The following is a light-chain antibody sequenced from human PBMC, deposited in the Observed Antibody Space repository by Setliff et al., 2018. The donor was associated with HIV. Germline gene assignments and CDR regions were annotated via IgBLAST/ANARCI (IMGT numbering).Light chain of an antibody. CDR2: DVT. CDR1: SNDVGPYNY. CDR3: CSYAGAYCLGV. V-gene: IGLV2-11*01. J-gene: IGLJ1*01. Sequence: QSALTQPRSVSGSPGQSVTISCTGTSNDVGPYNYVSWYQQHPGKAPKLMIFDVTTRPSGVSDRFSGSKSGNTASLTISGLQAEDEDDYYCCSYAGAYCLGVFGTGTKVTVL.